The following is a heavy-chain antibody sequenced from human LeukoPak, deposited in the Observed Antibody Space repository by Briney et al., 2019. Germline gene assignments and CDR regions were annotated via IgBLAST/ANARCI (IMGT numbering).Heavy chain of an antibody. CDR2: IKQDGSEK. J-gene: IGHJ4*02. D-gene: IGHD3-9*01. CDR1: GFTFSSYW. CDR3: ARVQTYYDILTGYYPENYFDY. V-gene: IGHV3-7*01. Sequence: GGSLRLSCAASGFTFSSYWMSWVRQAPGKGLEWVANIKQDGSEKYYVDSVKGRFTISRDNAKNSLYLQMNSLRAEDTAVYYCARVQTYYDILTGYYPENYFDYWGQGTLVTVSS.